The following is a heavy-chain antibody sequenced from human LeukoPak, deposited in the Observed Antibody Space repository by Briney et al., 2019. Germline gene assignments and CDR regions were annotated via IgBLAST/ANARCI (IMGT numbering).Heavy chain of an antibody. CDR2: IYPGDSDP. Sequence: GESLKMSCKGSGYNLTSYWMGWVRQMTGKGVEWMGIIYPGDSDPRYSTSFQGQATISADKSISTAYLQWSSLKASDTAMYYCARQSTSALDFDYWGQGTLVTVSS. J-gene: IGHJ4*02. V-gene: IGHV5-51*01. CDR1: GYNLTSYW. D-gene: IGHD6-13*01. CDR3: ARQSTSALDFDY.